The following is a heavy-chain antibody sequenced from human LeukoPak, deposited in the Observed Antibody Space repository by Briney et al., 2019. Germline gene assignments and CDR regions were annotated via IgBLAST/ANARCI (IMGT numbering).Heavy chain of an antibody. Sequence: ASVKVSCKASGYTFTSYYMHWVRQAPGQGLEWMGIINPSGGSTSYAQKLQGRVTMTTDTSTSTAYMELRSLRSDDTAVYYCARSTIAAAGTSSIGYWGQGTLVTVSS. D-gene: IGHD6-13*01. CDR2: INPSGGST. CDR3: ARSTIAAAGTSSIGY. J-gene: IGHJ4*02. CDR1: GYTFTSYY. V-gene: IGHV1-46*01.